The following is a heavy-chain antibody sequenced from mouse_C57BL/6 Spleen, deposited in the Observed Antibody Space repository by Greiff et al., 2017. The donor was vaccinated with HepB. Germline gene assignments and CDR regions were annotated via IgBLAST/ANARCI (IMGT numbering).Heavy chain of an antibody. D-gene: IGHD2-5*01. CDR3: ARATYYSNPTGAMDY. V-gene: IGHV1-64*01. J-gene: IGHJ4*01. CDR1: GYTFTSYW. Sequence: VKLQQPGAELVKPGASVKLSCKASGYTFTSYWMHWVKQRPGQGLEWIGMIHPNSGSTNYNEKFKSKATLTVDKSSSTAYMQLSSLTSEDSAVYYCARATYYSNPTGAMDYWGQGTSVTVSS. CDR2: IHPNSGST.